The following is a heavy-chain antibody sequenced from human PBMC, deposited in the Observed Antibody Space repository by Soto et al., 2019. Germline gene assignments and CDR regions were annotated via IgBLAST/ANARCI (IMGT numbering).Heavy chain of an antibody. D-gene: IGHD1-26*01. J-gene: IGHJ4*02. CDR3: ARDGGRDSGGIDY. CDR1: GGTFSSYS. Sequence: QVQLVQSGAEVKKPGSSVKVSCKSSGGTFSSYSINWVRQAPGQGLEWMGEIIPIFGTPNYAQKFQGRVTITADESTSTAYMELSSLRSEDTAVYYCARDGGRDSGGIDYWGQVTLVNVSS. CDR2: IIPIFGTP. V-gene: IGHV1-69*01.